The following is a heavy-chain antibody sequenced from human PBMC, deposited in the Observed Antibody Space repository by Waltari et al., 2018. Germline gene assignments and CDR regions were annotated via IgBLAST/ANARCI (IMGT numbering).Heavy chain of an antibody. CDR3: ARDRGPMVRGVIRKVDY. V-gene: IGHV3-11*01. CDR1: GFTFRAYY. D-gene: IGHD3-10*01. Sequence: QVQLVESGGGLVKPGGSLRLSCAASGFTFRAYYLSWNRQAPGKGLEWVSYISSSGSTIYYADSVKGRFTISRDNAKNSLYLQMNSLRAEDTAVYYCARDRGPMVRGVIRKVDYWGQGTLVTVSS. J-gene: IGHJ4*02. CDR2: ISSSGSTI.